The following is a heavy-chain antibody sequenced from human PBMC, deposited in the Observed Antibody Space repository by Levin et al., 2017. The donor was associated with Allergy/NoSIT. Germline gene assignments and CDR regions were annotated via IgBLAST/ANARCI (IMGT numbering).Heavy chain of an antibody. CDR3: ARARNGVCYY. D-gene: IGHD2-8*01. V-gene: IGHV4-31*03. CDR1: GGSISSGGYY. Sequence: SCTVSGGSISSGGYYWSWIRQHPGKGLEWIGYIYYSGSTYYNPSLKSRVTISVDTSKNQFSLKLSSVTAADTAVYYCARARNGVCYYWGQGTLVTVSS. J-gene: IGHJ4*02. CDR2: IYYSGST.